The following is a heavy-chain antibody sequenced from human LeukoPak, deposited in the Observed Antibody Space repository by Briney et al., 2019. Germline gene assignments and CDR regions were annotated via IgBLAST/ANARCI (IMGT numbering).Heavy chain of an antibody. CDR3: AIMHPYYDGSGYWVQ. J-gene: IGHJ4*02. CDR1: GFTFSSYA. Sequence: GGSLRLSCAASGFTFSSYAMSWVRQAPGKGLEWVSGISTSGASTSNADSVKGRFTISRDNPRSTLYMQMNSLRAEDTALYYCAIMHPYYDGSGYWVQWGQGTLVTVSS. CDR2: ISTSGAST. D-gene: IGHD3-22*01. V-gene: IGHV3-23*01.